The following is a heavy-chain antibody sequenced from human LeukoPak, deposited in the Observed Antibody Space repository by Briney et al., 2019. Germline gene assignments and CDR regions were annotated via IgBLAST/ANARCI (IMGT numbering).Heavy chain of an antibody. CDR1: GYTFTSYD. J-gene: IGHJ6*03. Sequence: ASVKVSCKASGYTFTSYDISWVRQAPGQGLEWMGWISAYNGNTNYAQKLQGRVTMTTDTSTSTAYMELRSLRSDDTAVYYCARAGASGYDFWSGFFYYYYYMDVWGKGTTVTVSS. D-gene: IGHD3-3*01. CDR2: ISAYNGNT. V-gene: IGHV1-18*01. CDR3: ARAGASGYDFWSGFFYYYYYMDV.